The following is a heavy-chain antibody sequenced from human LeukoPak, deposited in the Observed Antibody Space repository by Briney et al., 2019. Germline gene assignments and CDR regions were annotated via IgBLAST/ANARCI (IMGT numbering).Heavy chain of an antibody. CDR3: ARRQFGELLTDY. CDR1: GGSFSGYH. D-gene: IGHD3-10*01. CDR2: INHSGST. V-gene: IGHV4-34*01. J-gene: IGHJ4*02. Sequence: TSETLSLTCAVYGGSFSGYHWSWIRQPPGKGLEWIGEINHSGSTNYNPSLKSRVTISVDTSKNQFSLKLSSVTAADTAVYYCARRQFGELLTDYWGQGTLVTVSS.